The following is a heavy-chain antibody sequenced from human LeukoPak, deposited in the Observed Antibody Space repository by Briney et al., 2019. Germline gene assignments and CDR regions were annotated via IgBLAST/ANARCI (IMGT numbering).Heavy chain of an antibody. Sequence: ASVKVSCKASGYSFNTDGITYALSWVRQAPGQGLEWMGWIRTDNGYTNFAQKFQGRVTITTDESTSTAYMELSSLRSEDTAVYYCAAGLRLGEFYYYYYMDVWGKGTTVTVSS. V-gene: IGHV1-18*01. D-gene: IGHD3-16*01. CDR2: IRTDNGYT. CDR3: AAGLRLGEFYYYYYMDV. CDR1: GYSFNTDG. J-gene: IGHJ6*03.